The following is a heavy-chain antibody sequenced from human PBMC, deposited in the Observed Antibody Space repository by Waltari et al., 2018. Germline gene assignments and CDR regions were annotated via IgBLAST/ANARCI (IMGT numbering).Heavy chain of an antibody. J-gene: IGHJ3*02. Sequence: QVQLVQSGAEVQKPGASVKVSCKASGYTFTSYAMHWVRQAPGQRLEWMGWINAGNGNTKYSQKFQGRVTITRDTSASTAYMELSSLRSEDTAVYYCARDEVGYCSGGSCYSNAFDIWGQGTMVTVSS. CDR3: ARDEVGYCSGGSCYSNAFDI. V-gene: IGHV1-3*01. CDR2: INAGNGNT. D-gene: IGHD2-15*01. CDR1: GYTFTSYA.